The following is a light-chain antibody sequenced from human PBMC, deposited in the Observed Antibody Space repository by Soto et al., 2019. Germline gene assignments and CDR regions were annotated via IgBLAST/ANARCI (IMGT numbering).Light chain of an antibody. J-gene: IGKJ4*01. CDR1: QGISNY. CDR2: AAS. V-gene: IGKV1-27*01. Sequence: DIQMTQSPSSLSASVGDRVTITCRASQGISNYLAWYQQIPGKVPKLLISAASTLQSGVPSRFSGSGSGTDFTLTISRLQPEDVATYYCQKYTNVPAFGGGTKVAIK. CDR3: QKYTNVPA.